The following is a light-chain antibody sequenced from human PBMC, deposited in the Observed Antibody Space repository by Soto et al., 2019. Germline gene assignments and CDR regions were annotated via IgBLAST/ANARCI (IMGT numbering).Light chain of an antibody. J-gene: IGLJ1*01. CDR1: SSNIGAGYD. CDR2: GNS. CDR3: QSYDSSLSGYV. V-gene: IGLV1-40*01. Sequence: VLTQPPSVSGAPGQRVTISCPGSSSNIGAGYDVHWYQQLPGTAPKLLIYGNSNRPSGVPDRFSGSKSGTSASLAITGLQAEDEADYYCQSYDSSLSGYVFGTGTKVTVL.